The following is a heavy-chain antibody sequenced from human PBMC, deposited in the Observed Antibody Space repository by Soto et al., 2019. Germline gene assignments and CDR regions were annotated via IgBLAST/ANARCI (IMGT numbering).Heavy chain of an antibody. Sequence: EVQLLESGGGLVQPGGSLRLSCAASGFTFSSYAISWVRQAPGKGLEWVSVVTGRATTTYYADSVKGRFTISRDNSKNTLFLQMNSLRAEDTAVYYCAKHLPSRKNQRRWADAFHIWGQGTMLTVSS. CDR2: VTGRATTT. CDR1: GFTFSSYA. CDR3: AKHLPSRKNQRRWADAFHI. V-gene: IGHV3-23*01. J-gene: IGHJ3*02. D-gene: IGHD2-2*01.